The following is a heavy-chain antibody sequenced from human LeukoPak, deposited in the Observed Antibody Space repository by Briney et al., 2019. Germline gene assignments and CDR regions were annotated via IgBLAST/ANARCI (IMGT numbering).Heavy chain of an antibody. CDR1: GLTVSSNY. CDR3: ASGIQRTAAAYSTPEGY. D-gene: IGHD6-13*01. Sequence: GGSLRLSCAASGLTVSSNYMSWVRQAPGKGLEWVSAISGSGGSTYYADSVKGRFTISRDNSKNTLYLQMDSLRLEDTAVFYCASGIQRTAAAYSTPEGYWGQGTLVTVSS. J-gene: IGHJ4*02. CDR2: ISGSGGST. V-gene: IGHV3-66*02.